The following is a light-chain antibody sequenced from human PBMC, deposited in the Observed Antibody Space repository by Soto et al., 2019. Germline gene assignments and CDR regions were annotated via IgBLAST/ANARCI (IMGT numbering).Light chain of an antibody. V-gene: IGLV2-8*01. J-gene: IGLJ2*01. Sequence: QSVLTQPPSASGSPGQSVTISCTGSRSDIGDSNYVSWYQQHPRKAPKLIISEVINRPSGVPDRFSASKSGNTASLTISGLQAEDEADYYCASKAGSSRHVVFGGGTKLT. CDR2: EVI. CDR1: RSDIGDSNY. CDR3: ASKAGSSRHVV.